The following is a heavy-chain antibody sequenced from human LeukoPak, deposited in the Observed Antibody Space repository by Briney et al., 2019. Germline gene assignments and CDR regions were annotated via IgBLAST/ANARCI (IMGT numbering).Heavy chain of an antibody. CDR2: INPNSGGT. J-gene: IGHJ4*02. D-gene: IGHD3-3*01. V-gene: IGHV1-2*02. CDR1: GYTFTGYY. CDR3: ARCFWSGYTDY. Sequence: GASVKVSCKASGYTFTGYYMHWVRQAPGQGLEWMGWINPNSGGTNYAQKFQGRVTITRNTSISTAYMELSSLRSEDTAVYYCARCFWSGYTDYWGQGTLVTVSS.